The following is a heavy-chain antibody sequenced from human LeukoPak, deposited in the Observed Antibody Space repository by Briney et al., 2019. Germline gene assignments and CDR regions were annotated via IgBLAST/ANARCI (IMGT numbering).Heavy chain of an antibody. V-gene: IGHV3-48*01. D-gene: IGHD6-13*01. CDR3: ARDHIAAQFDP. CDR2: ITGSGDTI. Sequence: GGSLRLSCAASGFTFSPYNMNWVRQAPGKGLEWISYITGSGDTIFYADSVKGRFTISRDNAKNSLFLQMNSLRAEDTAVYYCARDHIAAQFDPWGQGTLVTVSS. J-gene: IGHJ5*02. CDR1: GFTFSPYN.